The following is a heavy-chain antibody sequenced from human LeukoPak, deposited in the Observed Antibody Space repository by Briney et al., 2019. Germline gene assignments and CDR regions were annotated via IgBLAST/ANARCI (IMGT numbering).Heavy chain of an antibody. V-gene: IGHV3-30*09. J-gene: IGHJ6*02. CDR2: ISYDGSNK. CDR3: ARVGLTGRYYYYYGMDV. CDR1: GFTFSSYA. Sequence: PGRSLRLSCAASGFTFSSYAMHWVRQAPGKGLEWVAVISYDGSNKYYADSVKGRFAISRDNSKNTLYLQMNSLGDEDTAVYYCARVGLTGRYYYYYGMDVWGQGTTVTVSS. D-gene: IGHD1-20*01.